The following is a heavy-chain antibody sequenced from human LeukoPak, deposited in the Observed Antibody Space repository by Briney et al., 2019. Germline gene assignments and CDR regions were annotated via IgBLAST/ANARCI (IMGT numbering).Heavy chain of an antibody. J-gene: IGHJ6*03. CDR1: GGSISTSNYY. V-gene: IGHV4-39*01. D-gene: IGHD3-10*01. CDR2: IFYSGST. Sequence: SETLSLTCTVPGGSISTSNYYWGWIRQPPGKGLEWIGNIFYSGSTYYNPSLKSRVTISLDTSKNQFSLKLTSVTAADTAVYYCASVRRGFGESSKYYAYYYMGVWGKGTTVTISS. CDR3: ASVRRGFGESSKYYAYYYMGV.